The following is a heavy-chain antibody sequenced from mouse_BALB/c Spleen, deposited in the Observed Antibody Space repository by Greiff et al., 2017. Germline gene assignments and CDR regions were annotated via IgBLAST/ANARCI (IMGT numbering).Heavy chain of an antibody. D-gene: IGHD2-3*01. V-gene: IGHV1-4*01. CDR1: GYTFTSYT. CDR2: INPSSGYT. J-gene: IGHJ4*01. Sequence: QVQLQQSGAELARPGASVKMSCKASGYTFTSYTMHWVKQRPGQGLEWIGYINPSSGYTNYNQKFKDKATLTADKSSSTAYMQLSSLTSEDSAVYYCARFPLYDYDAMDYWGQGTSVTVSS. CDR3: ARFPLYDYDAMDY.